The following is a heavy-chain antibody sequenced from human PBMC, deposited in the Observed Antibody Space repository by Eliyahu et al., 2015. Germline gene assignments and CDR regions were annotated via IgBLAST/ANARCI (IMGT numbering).Heavy chain of an antibody. CDR1: GGSFSGYY. Sequence: QVQLQQWGAGLLKPSETLSLTCAVXGGSFSGYYWXWIRQPPGKGLEWIGEINHSGSTNYNPSLKSRVTISVDTSKNQFSLKLSSVTAADTAVYYCAREGYYDSSGYHYWGQGTLVTVSS. CDR3: AREGYYDSSGYHY. J-gene: IGHJ4*02. V-gene: IGHV4-34*01. D-gene: IGHD3-22*01. CDR2: INHSGST.